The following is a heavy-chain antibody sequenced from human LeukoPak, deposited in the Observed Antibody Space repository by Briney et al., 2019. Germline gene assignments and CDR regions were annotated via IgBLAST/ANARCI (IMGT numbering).Heavy chain of an antibody. Sequence: GGSLRLSCAASGFTVSGNYMSWVRQAPGKGLKWVSFTYSGGSTYYAESVKGRFTVSRHNSKNTLYLQMNSLGGEDTAVYYCASRYGDYGYGMDVWGQGTTVTVSS. J-gene: IGHJ6*02. D-gene: IGHD4-17*01. CDR2: TYSGGST. V-gene: IGHV3-53*04. CDR3: ASRYGDYGYGMDV. CDR1: GFTVSGNY.